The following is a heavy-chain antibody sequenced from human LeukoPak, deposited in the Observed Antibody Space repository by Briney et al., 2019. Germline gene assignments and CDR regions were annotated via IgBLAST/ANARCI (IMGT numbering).Heavy chain of an antibody. V-gene: IGHV3-43D*04. Sequence: PGGSLRLSCAASGFTFDDYAMHWVRQAPGKGLEWVSLISWDGGSTYYADSVKGRFTISRDNSKNSLYLQMNSLRAEDTALYYCAKDHGSQLPFFHWGQGTLVTVSS. D-gene: IGHD3-3*02. J-gene: IGHJ4*02. CDR1: GFTFDDYA. CDR3: AKDHGSQLPFFH. CDR2: ISWDGGST.